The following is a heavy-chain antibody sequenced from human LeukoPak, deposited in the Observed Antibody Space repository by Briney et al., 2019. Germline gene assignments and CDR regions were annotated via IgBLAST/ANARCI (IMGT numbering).Heavy chain of an antibody. CDR1: GFTFSSYG. D-gene: IGHD4-17*01. Sequence: PGGSLRLSCAASGFTFSSYGMHWVRQAPGKGLEWVAFIRYDGSNKYYADSVKGRFTISRDNSKNTLYLQMNSLRAEDTAVYYCANELYGDYYYGMDVWGQGTTVTVSS. CDR2: IRYDGSNK. CDR3: ANELYGDYYYGMDV. V-gene: IGHV3-30*02. J-gene: IGHJ6*02.